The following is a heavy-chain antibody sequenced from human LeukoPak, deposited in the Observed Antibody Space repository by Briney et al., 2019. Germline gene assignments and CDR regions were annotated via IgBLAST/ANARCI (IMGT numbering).Heavy chain of an antibody. Sequence: GASLRLSCAASGFTFSSYSMNWVRQAPGKGLEWVSSISSSSSYIYYADSVKGRFTISRDNAKNSLYLQMNSLRAEDTAVYYCARGGYGDYRFAYWGQGTLVTVSS. V-gene: IGHV3-21*01. CDR2: ISSSSSYI. J-gene: IGHJ4*02. CDR1: GFTFSSYS. D-gene: IGHD4-17*01. CDR3: ARGGYGDYRFAY.